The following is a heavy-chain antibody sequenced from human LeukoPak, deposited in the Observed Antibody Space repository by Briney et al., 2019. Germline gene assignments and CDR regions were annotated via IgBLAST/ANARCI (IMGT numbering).Heavy chain of an antibody. J-gene: IGHJ2*01. V-gene: IGHV3-66*01. D-gene: IGHD4-11*01. Sequence: GGSLRLSCAASGFTVSSNHMSWVRQAPGKGLEWVSVIYSGGDTYYADSGKGRFTISRDNAQNTLYLQMNSLRAEDTAVYYCARGPDDYSNGYFDLWGRGTLVTVSS. CDR2: IYSGGDT. CDR1: GFTVSSNH. CDR3: ARGPDDYSNGYFDL.